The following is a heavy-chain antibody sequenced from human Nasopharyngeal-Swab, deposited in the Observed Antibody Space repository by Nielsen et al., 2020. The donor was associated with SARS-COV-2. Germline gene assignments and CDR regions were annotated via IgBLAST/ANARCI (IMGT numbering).Heavy chain of an antibody. CDR1: GGSVSSASSA. J-gene: IGHJ4*02. D-gene: IGHD3-3*01. CDR2: ISHSGST. CDR3: ARANRSGIFGVVLKFDY. Sequence: SETLSLTCAVSGGSVSSASSAWGWFRLPPGKGLEWIATISHSGSTFYNPSLQSRITISVDASKNQFSLRLNSMTAADTAVYYWARANRSGIFGVVLKFDYWGQGTLVTVSS. V-gene: IGHV4-39*01.